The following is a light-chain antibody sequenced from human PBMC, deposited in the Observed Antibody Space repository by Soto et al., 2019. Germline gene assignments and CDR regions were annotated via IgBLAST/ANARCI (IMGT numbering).Light chain of an antibody. J-gene: IGKJ2*01. Sequence: DVVMTQSPLSLPVTLGQPASISCRSSQSLVYSDGNTYLNWLQQRPGQSPRRLIYKVSNRVSGVVDRFSGSWSGTDFTLKISRVEAEDVGVSYCMQGTHWPPYTFGQGTKLEIK. CDR2: KVS. V-gene: IGKV2-30*01. CDR3: MQGTHWPPYT. CDR1: QSLVYSDGNTY.